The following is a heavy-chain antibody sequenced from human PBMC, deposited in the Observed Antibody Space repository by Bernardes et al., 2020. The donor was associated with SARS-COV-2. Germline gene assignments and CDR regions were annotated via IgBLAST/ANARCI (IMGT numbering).Heavy chain of an antibody. J-gene: IGHJ6*02. CDR2: IYYSGST. D-gene: IGHD1-20*01. Sequence: SETLSLTCTVSGGSISSYYWSWIRQPPGKGLEWIGYIYYSGSTNYNPSLKSPVTISVDTSKNQFSLKLSSVTAADTAVYYCARDRGYNWNYYYYYGMDVWGQGTTVTVSS. CDR1: GGSISSYY. CDR3: ARDRGYNWNYYYYYGMDV. V-gene: IGHV4-59*01.